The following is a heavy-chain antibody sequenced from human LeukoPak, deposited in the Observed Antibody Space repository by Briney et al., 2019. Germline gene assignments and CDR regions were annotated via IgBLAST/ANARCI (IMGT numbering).Heavy chain of an antibody. D-gene: IGHD3-22*01. CDR2: ISYDESNK. J-gene: IGHJ4*02. V-gene: IGHV3-30-3*01. CDR1: GFTYINYA. Sequence: GGSLRLSCAASGFTYINYAMHWVRQAPGKGLEWVAIISYDESNKYYADSVKGRFTISRDNSKNTLYLQMNSLRAEDTAVYYCASSGYYYGSFDYWGQGTLVTVSS. CDR3: ASSGYYYGSFDY.